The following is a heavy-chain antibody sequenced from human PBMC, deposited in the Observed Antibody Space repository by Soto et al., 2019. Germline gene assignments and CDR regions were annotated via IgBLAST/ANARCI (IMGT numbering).Heavy chain of an antibody. V-gene: IGHV4-31*03. CDR3: ARDSAASVRGYYYDSSGYRAFDI. D-gene: IGHD3-22*01. CDR2: IYYSGST. J-gene: IGHJ3*02. CDR1: GGSFSSGGYY. Sequence: SETLSLTCTVSGGSFSSGGYYWSWIRQHPGKGLEWIGYIYYSGSTYYNPSLKSRVTISVDTSKNQFSLKPSSVTAADTAVYYCARDSAASVRGYYYDSSGYRAFDIWGQGTMVT.